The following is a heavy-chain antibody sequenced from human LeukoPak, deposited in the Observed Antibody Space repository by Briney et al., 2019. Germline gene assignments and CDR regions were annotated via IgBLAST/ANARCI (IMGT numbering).Heavy chain of an antibody. Sequence: PSETLSLTCTVSGGSIYNYYWSWIRQPPGRGLEWIGYIDYTGTTRYNPSLKSRITISVDTSKNQFSLKVTSVTAADTAVYYCARGPDDFDFWGQGTLVTVSS. V-gene: IGHV4-59*01. D-gene: IGHD5-24*01. CDR2: IDYTGTT. J-gene: IGHJ4*02. CDR3: ARGPDDFDF. CDR1: GGSIYNYY.